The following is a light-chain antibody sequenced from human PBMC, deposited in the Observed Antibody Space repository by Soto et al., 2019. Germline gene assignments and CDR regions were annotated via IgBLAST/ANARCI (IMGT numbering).Light chain of an antibody. CDR1: QGISHY. CDR3: QNYNYALGT. Sequence: DLQMTQSPSSLSASVGDRVTITCRASQGISHYLAWYQQKPGKVPKLLIYAASSLYSGVPSRFSGSGSGTDFTLTISNLLPEDVATYYCQNYNYALGTFGPGTKVDLK. J-gene: IGKJ3*01. V-gene: IGKV1-27*01. CDR2: AAS.